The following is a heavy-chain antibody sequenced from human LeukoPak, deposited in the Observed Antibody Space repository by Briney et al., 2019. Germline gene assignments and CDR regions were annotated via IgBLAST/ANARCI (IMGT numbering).Heavy chain of an antibody. J-gene: IGHJ5*02. Sequence: GASARVSSTASGYTFTTYGISWVRPAPGQGLEWMGWISAYNGNTNYAQKLQGRGTMTTDTSTTTAYMELRSLRSDDTAVYYCARTSIAARDSEFDHWGQGTLVTVSS. CDR1: GYTFTTYG. D-gene: IGHD6-6*01. CDR2: ISAYNGNT. V-gene: IGHV1-18*01. CDR3: ARTSIAARDSEFDH.